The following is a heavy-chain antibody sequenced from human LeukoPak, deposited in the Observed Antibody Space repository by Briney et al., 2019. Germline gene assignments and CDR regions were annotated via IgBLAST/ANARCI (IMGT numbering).Heavy chain of an antibody. CDR3: AKENDFVY. Sequence: GGSLRLSCAASGFTFSNYGMHWVRQAPGKGLEWVAVISYDGTNKYYADSVKGRFTISRDNSKSTLYLQMNSLRAEDTAVYYCAKENDFVYWGQGTLVTVSS. D-gene: IGHD3-3*01. J-gene: IGHJ4*02. CDR2: ISYDGTNK. CDR1: GFTFSNYG. V-gene: IGHV3-30*18.